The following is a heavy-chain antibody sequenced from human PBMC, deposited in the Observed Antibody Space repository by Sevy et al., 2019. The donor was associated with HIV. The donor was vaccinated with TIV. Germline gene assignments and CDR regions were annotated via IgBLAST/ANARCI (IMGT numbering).Heavy chain of an antibody. CDR1: GFTFSSYG. CDR3: AMNYYDSSGSSFFFDY. V-gene: IGHV3-33*01. J-gene: IGHJ4*02. CDR2: IWYDGSNK. D-gene: IGHD3-22*01. Sequence: GGSLRLSCAASGFTFSSYGMHWVRQAPDKGLEWVAVIWYDGSNKYYADSVKGRFTISRDNSKNTLYLQMNSLRAEDTAVYYCAMNYYDSSGSSFFFDYWGQGTLVTVSS.